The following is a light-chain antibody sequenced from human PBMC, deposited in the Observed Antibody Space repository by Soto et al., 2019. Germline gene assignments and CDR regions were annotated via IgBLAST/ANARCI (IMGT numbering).Light chain of an antibody. V-gene: IGKV3-15*01. CDR1: QSVGST. Sequence: EIVMTQSPDTLSVSPGERATLSCRASQSVGSTLAWYQQKPGQAPRLLIYGASTRATSISARFSGSGSATDFTLTISSLQSEDFAVYYCQQYNQWPITFGQGTRLEIK. J-gene: IGKJ5*01. CDR2: GAS. CDR3: QQYNQWPIT.